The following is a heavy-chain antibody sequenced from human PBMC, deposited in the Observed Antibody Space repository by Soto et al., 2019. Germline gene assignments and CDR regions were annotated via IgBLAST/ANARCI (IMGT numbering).Heavy chain of an antibody. CDR1: GFTFNNYA. J-gene: IGHJ4*02. D-gene: IGHD3-10*01. CDR3: AKGRGGSGSLTPRVDF. CDR2: ISGGGDTT. Sequence: EVQLLASGGGLVQPGGSLSLSCAASGFTFNNYAMTWFRQAPGKGLEWVSAISGGGDTTSYADSVKGRFTVSRDGSKNTLYLQMSSLRAEDTALYYCAKGRGGSGSLTPRVDFWGQGTLVTDSA. V-gene: IGHV3-23*01.